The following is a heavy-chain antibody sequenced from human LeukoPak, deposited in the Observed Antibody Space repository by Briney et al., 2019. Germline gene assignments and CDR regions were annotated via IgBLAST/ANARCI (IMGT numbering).Heavy chain of an antibody. Sequence: ASVKVSCKASGYTFNTYNINWVRQAPGQGLEWMGWISTYNDNTNYAQKFQGRVTMTTDTSTSTAYMELRSLRSDDTAVYYCARDQGDYYDSSGYYYWGQGTLVTVSS. CDR2: ISTYNDNT. V-gene: IGHV1-18*01. J-gene: IGHJ4*02. CDR1: GYTFNTYN. CDR3: ARDQGDYYDSSGYYY. D-gene: IGHD3-22*01.